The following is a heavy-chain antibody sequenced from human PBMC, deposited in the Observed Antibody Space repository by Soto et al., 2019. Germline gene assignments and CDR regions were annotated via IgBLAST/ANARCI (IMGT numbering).Heavy chain of an antibody. V-gene: IGHV3-30-3*01. J-gene: IGHJ4*02. Sequence: QVQLVESGGGVVQPGRSLRLSCAASGFTFSSNAMPGVRQAPGKGLEWVAVISYDGSNKYYADSVKGRFTISRDNSKNTLYLQMNSLRAEDTAVYYCARGDELDYWGQGTLVTVSS. CDR3: ARGDELDY. CDR1: GFTFSSNA. CDR2: ISYDGSNK.